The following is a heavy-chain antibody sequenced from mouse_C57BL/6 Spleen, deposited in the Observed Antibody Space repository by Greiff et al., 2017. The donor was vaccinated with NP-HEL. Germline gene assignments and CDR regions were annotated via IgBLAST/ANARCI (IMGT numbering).Heavy chain of an antibody. Sequence: EVQLVESGPGLVKPSQSLSLTCSVTGYSITSGYYWNWIRQFPGNKLEWMGYISYDGSNNYNPSLKNRISITRDTSKNQFFLKLNSLTTEDTATYYCARERVDYGSSFFFDYWGQGTTLTVSS. J-gene: IGHJ2*01. D-gene: IGHD1-1*01. CDR2: ISYDGSN. CDR1: GYSITSGYY. CDR3: ARERVDYGSSFFFDY. V-gene: IGHV3-6*01.